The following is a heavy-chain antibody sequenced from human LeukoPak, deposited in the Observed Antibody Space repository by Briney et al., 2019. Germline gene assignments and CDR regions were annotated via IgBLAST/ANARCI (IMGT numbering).Heavy chain of an antibody. CDR3: AKDNRRHYTSGPNPDSLH. V-gene: IGHV3-33*03. CDR1: GFTFSSYG. CDR2: IWSDENNK. J-gene: IGHJ4*02. Sequence: GGSLRLSRAAAGFTFSSYGMHWVRQAPGKGLEWVAVIWSDENNKYYADSVKGRFTISRDNAKNSLYLQMNSLRVEDTAFYYCAKDNRRHYTSGPNPDSLHWGQGALVTVSS. D-gene: IGHD6-19*01.